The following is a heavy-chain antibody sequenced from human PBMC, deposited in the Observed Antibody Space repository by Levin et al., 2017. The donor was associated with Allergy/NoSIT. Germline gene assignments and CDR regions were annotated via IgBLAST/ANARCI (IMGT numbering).Heavy chain of an antibody. J-gene: IGHJ4*02. Sequence: SQTLSLTCAVSGGSISSGGYSWRWIRQPPGKGLEWIGNIYLSGSTNDNPSLKSRVTMSVDRSKNQFSLKLSYVTAADTAVYYCARVAGYSCGYYFDYWGPGTLVTVSS. D-gene: IGHD5-18*01. CDR1: GGSISSGGYS. CDR3: ARVAGYSCGYYFDY. CDR2: IYLSGST. V-gene: IGHV4-30-2*01.